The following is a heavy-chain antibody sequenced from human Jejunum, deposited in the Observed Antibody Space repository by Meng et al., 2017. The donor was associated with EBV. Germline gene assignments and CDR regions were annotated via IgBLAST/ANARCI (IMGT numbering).Heavy chain of an antibody. J-gene: IGHJ4*02. CDR3: ARGAYFDY. CDR2: IYYSGSA. Sequence: LRLRAPGSGLVKPSETLSPTCAVSGGSISSGGYSWHWIRQPPGKGLQWIGYIYYSGSAFYNPSLKSRVTLSVDRSKNQFSLNLSSVTAADTAVYYCARGAYFDYWGQGTLVTVSS. CDR1: GGSISSGGYS. V-gene: IGHV4-30-2*01.